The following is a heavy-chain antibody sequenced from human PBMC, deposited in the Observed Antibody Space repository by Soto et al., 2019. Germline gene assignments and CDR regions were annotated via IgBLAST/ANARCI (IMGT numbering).Heavy chain of an antibody. CDR1: GGSFSGYY. Sequence: SETLSLTCAVYGGSFSGYYWSWIRQPPGKGLEWIGEINHSGSTNYNPSLKSRVTISVDTSKNQFSRKLSSVTAEDTAVYYCACSRVTAILRTHWYFHLWGRGILVTVSS. CDR2: INHSGST. J-gene: IGHJ2*01. CDR3: ACSRVTAILRTHWYFHL. V-gene: IGHV4-34*01. D-gene: IGHD2-21*02.